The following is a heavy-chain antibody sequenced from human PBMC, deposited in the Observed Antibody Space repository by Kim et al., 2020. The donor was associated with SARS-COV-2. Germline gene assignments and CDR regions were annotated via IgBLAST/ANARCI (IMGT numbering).Heavy chain of an antibody. CDR3: AKDLDFWSGYYSSSYGMDV. V-gene: IGHV3-23*01. J-gene: IGHJ6*02. Sequence: GRFTISRDNSKSTLYLQMNSLRAEDTAVYYCAKDLDFWSGYYSSSYGMDVWGQGTTVTVSS. D-gene: IGHD3-3*01.